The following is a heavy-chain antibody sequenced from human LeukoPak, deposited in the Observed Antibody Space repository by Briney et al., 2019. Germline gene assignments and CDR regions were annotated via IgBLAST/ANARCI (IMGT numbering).Heavy chain of an antibody. J-gene: IGHJ4*02. CDR1: GFTFSSYG. CDR2: IWYGGSNK. V-gene: IGHV3-33*01. Sequence: GGSLRLPCAASGFTFSSYGMHGVGQGPGKGLEGVAVIWYGGSNKYYADSVKGRFTISKDNSKTTLYLQMTSLRAEDTTVYYCARVYGGKVGESDYWGQGTLVTVSS. CDR3: ARVYGGKVGESDY. D-gene: IGHD4-23*01.